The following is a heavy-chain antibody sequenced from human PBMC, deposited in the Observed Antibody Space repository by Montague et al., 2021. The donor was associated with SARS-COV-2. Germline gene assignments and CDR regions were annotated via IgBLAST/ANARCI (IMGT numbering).Heavy chain of an antibody. CDR3: ARRLAYRASSGPRSHFDN. D-gene: IGHD6-19*01. Sequence: SETLSLTCTVSGDSNSSSSYDWGWIRRPPGKGLEWIGHIYYHGSTNYNPSLKSRVTISVDTSRNQFSLKVSSVTATDTAMYYYARRLAYRASSGPRSHFDNWGQGTLVTVSS. J-gene: IGHJ4*01. V-gene: IGHV4-39*01. CDR2: IYYHGST. CDR1: GDSNSSSSYD.